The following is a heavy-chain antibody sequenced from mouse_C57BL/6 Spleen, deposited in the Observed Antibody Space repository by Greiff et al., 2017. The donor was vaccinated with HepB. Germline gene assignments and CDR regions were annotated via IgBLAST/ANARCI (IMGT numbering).Heavy chain of an antibody. CDR2: IHPNSGST. J-gene: IGHJ2*01. V-gene: IGHV1-64*01. CDR3: ARPYITPVGGY. Sequence: VQLQQPGAELVKPGASVKLSCKASGYTFTSYWMHWVKQRPGQGLEWIGMIHPNSGSTNYNEKFKSKATLTVDKSSSSAYMQLSSLTSEDSAVYYCARPYITPVGGYWGQGTTLTVSS. D-gene: IGHD1-1*01. CDR1: GYTFTSYW.